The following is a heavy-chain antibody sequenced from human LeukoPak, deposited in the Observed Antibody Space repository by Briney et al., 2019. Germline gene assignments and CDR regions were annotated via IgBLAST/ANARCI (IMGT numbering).Heavy chain of an antibody. CDR1: GFTFDDYG. V-gene: IGHV3-20*01. D-gene: IGHD1-26*01. CDR2: INWNGGST. CDR3: ARLVGAWYYYYYMDV. J-gene: IGHJ6*03. Sequence: GGSLRLSCAASGFTFDDYGMSWVRQAPGKGLEWVSGINWNGGSTGYADSVKGRFTISRDNAKNSLYLQMNSLRAEDTALYHCARLVGAWYYYYYMDVWGKGTTVTISS.